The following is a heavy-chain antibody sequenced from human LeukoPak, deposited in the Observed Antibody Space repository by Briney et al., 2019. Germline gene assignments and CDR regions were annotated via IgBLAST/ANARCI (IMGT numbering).Heavy chain of an antibody. CDR2: IIPIFGTA. CDR1: GGTFSNYA. V-gene: IGHV1-69*13. CDR3: ARVEAVAGFQYYFDY. J-gene: IGHJ4*02. Sequence: SVKVSCKASGGTFSNYAISWVRQAPGQGLEWMGGIIPIFGTANYAQKFQGRVTITADESTSTAYMELSSLRCEDTAVYYCARVEAVAGFQYYFDYWGQGTLVTVSS. D-gene: IGHD6-19*01.